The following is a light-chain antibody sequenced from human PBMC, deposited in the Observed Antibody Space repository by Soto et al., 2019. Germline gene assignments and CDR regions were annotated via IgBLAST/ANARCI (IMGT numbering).Light chain of an antibody. V-gene: IGKV1-5*01. Sequence: DIQMTQSPSTLSASVGDRVTITCRASQSISSWLAWYQQIPGKAPKLLIYDASSLESGVPSRFSGSGSGTEFTLTISSLQPDDFATYYCQQYNSYSWTFGQGTKVDIK. CDR2: DAS. J-gene: IGKJ1*01. CDR3: QQYNSYSWT. CDR1: QSISSW.